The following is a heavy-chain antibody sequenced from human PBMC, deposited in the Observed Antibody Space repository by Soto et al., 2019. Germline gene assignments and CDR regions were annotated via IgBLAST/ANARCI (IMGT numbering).Heavy chain of an antibody. CDR3: ASSVVVPSTMNYFDY. Sequence: GGSLKISCNGSGYSFSNYWIAWVHQMPGKGLEWMGIIFPADSDTKYSPSFQGQVTISADKSISTAYLQWSSLKASDTAMYYCASSVVVPSTMNYFDYWGQGSLVTVSS. V-gene: IGHV5-51*07. J-gene: IGHJ4*02. CDR2: IFPADSDT. D-gene: IGHD2-15*01. CDR1: GYSFSNYW.